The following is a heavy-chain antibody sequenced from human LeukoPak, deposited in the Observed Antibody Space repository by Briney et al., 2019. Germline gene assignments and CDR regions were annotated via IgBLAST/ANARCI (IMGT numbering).Heavy chain of an antibody. CDR2: ISYDGSNK. Sequence: GGSLRLSCAASGFTFSSYGMHWVRQAPGKGLEWVAVISYDGSNKYYADSVKGRFTISRDNSKNTLYLQMNSLRAEDTAVYYCAKDHPSVRGDAFDIWGQGTMVTVSS. CDR1: GFTFSSYG. CDR3: AKDHPSVRGDAFDI. V-gene: IGHV3-30*18. J-gene: IGHJ3*02.